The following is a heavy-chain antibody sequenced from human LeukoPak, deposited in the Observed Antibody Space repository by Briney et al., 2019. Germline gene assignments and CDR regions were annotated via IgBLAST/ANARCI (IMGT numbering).Heavy chain of an antibody. V-gene: IGHV3-30*02. J-gene: IGHJ6*03. CDR2: IRYDGDNK. Sequence: PGGSLRLSCAASGFTFSTYGMHWIRRAPGKGLEWVAFIRYDGDNKYYADSVKGRFTISRDNSKNTLYLQMNSLRVEDTAVYYCAKVYCSGGSCYGTGNYYYMDVWGKGTTVTISS. CDR1: GFTFSTYG. CDR3: AKVYCSGGSCYGTGNYYYMDV. D-gene: IGHD2-15*01.